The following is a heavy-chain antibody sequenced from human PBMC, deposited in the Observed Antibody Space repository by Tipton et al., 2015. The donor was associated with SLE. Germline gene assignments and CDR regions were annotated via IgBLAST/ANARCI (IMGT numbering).Heavy chain of an antibody. CDR2: ISQNGGT. V-gene: IGHV4-34*01. Sequence: TLSLTCDVSGGSFSDHYWSWIRQTPGKGLEWIGEISQNGGTNYNPSLKSRVSILVDTSKNQFSLKLTSVTAADTAVYYCATGGAAARPWYFDYWGQGTLVTVSS. D-gene: IGHD6-6*01. CDR3: ATGGAAARPWYFDY. J-gene: IGHJ4*02. CDR1: GGSFSDHY.